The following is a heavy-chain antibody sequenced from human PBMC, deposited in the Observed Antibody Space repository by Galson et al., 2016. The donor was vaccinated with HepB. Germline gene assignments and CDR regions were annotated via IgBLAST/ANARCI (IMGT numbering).Heavy chain of an antibody. CDR1: GYTFTSYA. V-gene: IGHV1-3*01. Sequence: SVKVSCKASGYTFTSYAMHWVRQAPGHRLDWMGWINAGNGKPNNSKKFKGRVTIARDPSASTAYMELSSLRSEDTAVYYCARDRGAPAAISIYNWFDPWGQGTLVTVSS. CDR3: ARDRGAPAAISIYNWFDP. CDR2: INAGNGKP. D-gene: IGHD2-2*01. J-gene: IGHJ5*02.